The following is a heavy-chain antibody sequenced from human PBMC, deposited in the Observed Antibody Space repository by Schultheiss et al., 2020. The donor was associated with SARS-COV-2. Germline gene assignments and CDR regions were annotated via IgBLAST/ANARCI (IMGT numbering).Heavy chain of an antibody. J-gene: IGHJ4*02. V-gene: IGHV3-64*01. CDR2: ISSNGGST. CDR3: ARGYVPSYFDY. CDR1: GFTFSSYA. Sequence: GGSLRLSCAASGFTFSSYAMHWVRQAPGKGLEYVSAISSNGGSTYYANSVKGRFTISRDNSKNTLYLQMNSLRAEDTAVYYCARGYVPSYFDYWGQGTLVTVSS. D-gene: IGHD3-16*01.